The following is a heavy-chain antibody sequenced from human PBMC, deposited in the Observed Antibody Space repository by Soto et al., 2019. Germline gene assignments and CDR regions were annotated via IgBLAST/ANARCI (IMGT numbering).Heavy chain of an antibody. D-gene: IGHD5-18*01. Sequence: SETLSLTCTVSGGSISSYYWSWIRQPPGKGLEWIGYIYYSGSTNYNPSLKSRVTISVDTSKNQFSLKLSSVTAADTAVYYCARDHKGYSCGYGGNYYYGMDVWGQGTTVTVSS. CDR3: ARDHKGYSCGYGGNYYYGMDV. J-gene: IGHJ6*02. CDR2: IYYSGST. V-gene: IGHV4-59*01. CDR1: GGSISSYY.